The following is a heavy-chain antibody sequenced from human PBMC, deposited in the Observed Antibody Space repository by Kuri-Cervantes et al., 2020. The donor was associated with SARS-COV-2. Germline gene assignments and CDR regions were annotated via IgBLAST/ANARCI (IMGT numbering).Heavy chain of an antibody. CDR3: ARDQRWSSGWYYYYGMGV. CDR1: GYTFTSYY. Sequence: ASVKVSCKASGYTFTSYYMHWVRQAPGQGLEWMGIINPSGGSTSYAQKFQGRVTVTRDTSTSTAYMELRSLRSDDTAVYYCARDQRWSSGWYYYYGMGVWGQGTTVTVSS. CDR2: INPSGGST. J-gene: IGHJ6*02. V-gene: IGHV1-46*01. D-gene: IGHD6-19*01.